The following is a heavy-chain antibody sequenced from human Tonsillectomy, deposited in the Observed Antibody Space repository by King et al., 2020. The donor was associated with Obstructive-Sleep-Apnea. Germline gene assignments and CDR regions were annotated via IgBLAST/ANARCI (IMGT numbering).Heavy chain of an antibody. V-gene: IGHV3-30-3*01. CDR3: ARDLIVGATDFDY. CDR2: ISYDGSNK. D-gene: IGHD1-26*01. J-gene: IGHJ4*02. CDR1: GFTFSSYA. Sequence: VQLVESGGGVVQPGRSLRLSCAASGFTFSSYAMHWVRQAPGKGLEWVAVISYDGSNKYYADSVKGRFTISRDNSKNTLYLQMNSLRAEDTAVYYCARDLIVGATDFDYWGQGTLVTVSS.